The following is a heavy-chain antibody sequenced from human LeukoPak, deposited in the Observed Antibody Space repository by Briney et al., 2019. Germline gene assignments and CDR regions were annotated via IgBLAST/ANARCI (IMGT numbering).Heavy chain of an antibody. D-gene: IGHD1-26*01. J-gene: IGHJ4*02. Sequence: GASVKVSCKASGYTFTSYGISWVRQAPGQGLEWMGWISAYNGNTNYAQKLQGRVTMTTDTSTSTAYMELRSLRSDDTAVYYCARGIVGATFGAYYFDYWGQGTLVTVSS. CDR1: GYTFTSYG. V-gene: IGHV1-18*01. CDR2: ISAYNGNT. CDR3: ARGIVGATFGAYYFDY.